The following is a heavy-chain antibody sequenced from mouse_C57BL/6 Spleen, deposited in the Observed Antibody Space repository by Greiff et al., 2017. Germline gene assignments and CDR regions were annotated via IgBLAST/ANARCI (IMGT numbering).Heavy chain of an antibody. CDR1: GYSITSGYY. D-gene: IGHD2-3*01. CDR3: AREVDGYRFAY. J-gene: IGHJ3*01. Sequence: EVKLLESGPGLVKPSQSLSLTCSVTGYSITSGYYWTWIRQFPGNKLEWMGYISYDGSNNYNPSLKNRISITRDTSKNQFFLKLNSVTTEDTATYYCAREVDGYRFAYWGQGTLVTVSA. CDR2: ISYDGSN. V-gene: IGHV3-6*01.